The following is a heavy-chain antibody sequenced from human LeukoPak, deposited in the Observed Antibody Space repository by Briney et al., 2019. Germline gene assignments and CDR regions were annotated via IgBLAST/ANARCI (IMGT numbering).Heavy chain of an antibody. Sequence: SETLSLTCTVSGGSISSYYWSWIRQPAGKGLEWIGRIYTSGSTNYNPSLKSRVTMSVDTSKNQFSLKLSSVTAADTAVYYCARDKDIVVVPAAQKWPGDYYYYMDVWGKGTTVTVSS. CDR3: ARDKDIVVVPAAQKWPGDYYYYMDV. CDR2: IYTSGST. J-gene: IGHJ6*03. CDR1: GGSISSYY. D-gene: IGHD2-2*01. V-gene: IGHV4-4*07.